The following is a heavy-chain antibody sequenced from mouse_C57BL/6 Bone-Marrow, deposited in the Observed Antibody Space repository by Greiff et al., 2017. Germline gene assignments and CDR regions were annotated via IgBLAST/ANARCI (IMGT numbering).Heavy chain of an antibody. CDR2: INPSNGGT. Sequence: QVQLQQPGTELVKPGASVKLSCKASGYTFTSYWMHWVKQRPGQGLEWIGNINPSNGGTTNNESFKSKATLTVDTSASTAYIQLSSLTSEDSAVYYCARGGDYGYDGDYWGQGTTLTVSS. V-gene: IGHV1-53*01. CDR1: GYTFTSYW. D-gene: IGHD2-2*01. CDR3: ARGGDYGYDGDY. J-gene: IGHJ2*01.